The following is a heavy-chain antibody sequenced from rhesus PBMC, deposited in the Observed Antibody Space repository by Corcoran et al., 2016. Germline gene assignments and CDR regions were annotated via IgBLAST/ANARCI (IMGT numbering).Heavy chain of an antibody. V-gene: IGHV4-106*01. CDR3: AKNTGYSSRYEF. Sequence: QVQLQESGPGLVKPSETLSLTCAVSGGSISDDYYWSWIRQPPGKGLEWIWYIYGSVCGTNYNPALKNRVTMSIATSKNQFSLKLSSVTAGDTAVYYWAKNTGYSSRYEFWGQGALFTVSS. CDR1: GGSISDDYY. CDR2: IYGSVCGT. D-gene: IGHD6-43*01. J-gene: IGHJ1*01.